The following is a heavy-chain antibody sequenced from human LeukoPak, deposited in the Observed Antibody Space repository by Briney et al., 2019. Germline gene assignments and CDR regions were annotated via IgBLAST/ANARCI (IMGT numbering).Heavy chain of an antibody. CDR3: ARGYCSSSCYAGDY. J-gene: IGHJ4*02. CDR2: ISSSGDTI. V-gene: IGHV3-48*03. CDR1: GFTFSSYE. D-gene: IGHD2-2*01. Sequence: GGSLRLSCAASGFTFSSYEMNWVRQAPGKGLEWVSYISSSGDTIYYADSVKGRFTISRDNAKTSLYLQMNSLRAEDTAVYYCARGYCSSSCYAGDYWGQGTLVTVSS.